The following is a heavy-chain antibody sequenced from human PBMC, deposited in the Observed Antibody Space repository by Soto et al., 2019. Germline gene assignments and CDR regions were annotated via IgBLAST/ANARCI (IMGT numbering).Heavy chain of an antibody. CDR2: IYDSGNT. CDR1: GGSISGTTYS. V-gene: IGHV4-30-2*01. J-gene: IGHJ4*02. D-gene: IGHD6-13*01. Sequence: QLQLQESGSGLVKPSQTLSLTCAVSGGSISGTTYSWSWIRQPPGKGLEGLGYIYDSGNTYYNPSLQSQSSRSVDRSKNQFSLKLSSVTAADTAVYYCARGQGAAAGHSNFDYWGQGALVTVSS. CDR3: ARGQGAAAGHSNFDY.